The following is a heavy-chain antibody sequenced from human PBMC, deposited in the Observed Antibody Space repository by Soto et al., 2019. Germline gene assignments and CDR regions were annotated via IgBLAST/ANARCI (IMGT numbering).Heavy chain of an antibody. V-gene: IGHV4-61*01. CDR2: IYYSGST. J-gene: IGHJ4*02. CDR3: ARGEWELLPFDY. D-gene: IGHD1-26*01. CDR1: GGSVSSVSYY. Sequence: SETLSLTCTVSGGSVSSVSYYWSWIRQPPGKGLEWIGYIYYSGSTNYNPSLKSRVTISVDTSKNQFSLKLSSVTAADTAVYYCARGEWELLPFDYWGQGTLVTVSS.